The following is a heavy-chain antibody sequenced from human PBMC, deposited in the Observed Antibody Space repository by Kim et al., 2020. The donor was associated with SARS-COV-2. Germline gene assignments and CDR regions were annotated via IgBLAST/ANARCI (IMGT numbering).Heavy chain of an antibody. D-gene: IGHD2-21*01. J-gene: IGHJ5*02. CDR2: ISYDGSNK. CDR3: AKPQLWQDWFDP. Sequence: GGSLRLSCAASGFTFSSYGMHWVRQAPGKGLEWVAVISYDGSNKYYADSVKGRFTISRDNSKNTLYLQMNSLRAEDTAVYYCAKPQLWQDWFDPWGQGTLVTVSS. V-gene: IGHV3-30*18. CDR1: GFTFSSYG.